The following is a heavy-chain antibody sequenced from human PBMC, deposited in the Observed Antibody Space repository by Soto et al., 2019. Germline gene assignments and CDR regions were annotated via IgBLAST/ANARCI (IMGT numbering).Heavy chain of an antibody. Sequence: GGSLRLSCAASGFTFSNAWMNWVRQAPGKGLEWVGRIKRKTDGGTTDYAAPVKGRFTISRDDSKNTLYLQMNSLKTEDTAVYYCTTAQYHSGWYGYDFDYWGQGTLVTVSS. J-gene: IGHJ4*02. V-gene: IGHV3-15*07. CDR1: GFTFSNAW. D-gene: IGHD6-19*01. CDR3: TTAQYHSGWYGYDFDY. CDR2: IKRKTDGGTT.